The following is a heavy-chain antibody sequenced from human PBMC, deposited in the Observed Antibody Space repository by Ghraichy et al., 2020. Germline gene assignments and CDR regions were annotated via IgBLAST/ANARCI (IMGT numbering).Heavy chain of an antibody. CDR1: GYTFTTYA. Sequence: ASVKVSCKASGYTFTTYAISWVRQAPGQGLEWMGWITADNSNTKYPQKFHDRVTMTIDTSTSTAYMEVRSLTFDDTAVYYCVRGGNWNYGDYGGQGTLVTVSS. CDR3: VRGGNWNYGDY. J-gene: IGHJ4*02. V-gene: IGHV1-18*01. D-gene: IGHD1-7*01. CDR2: ITADNSNT.